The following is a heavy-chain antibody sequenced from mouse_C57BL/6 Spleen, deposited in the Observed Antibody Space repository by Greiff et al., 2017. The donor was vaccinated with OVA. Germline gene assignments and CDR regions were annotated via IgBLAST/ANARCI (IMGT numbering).Heavy chain of an antibody. V-gene: IGHV8-12*01. D-gene: IGHD2-3*01. CDR2: IYCDDDK. CDR1: GFSLSTSGMG. Sequence: QVTLKVSGPGILQSSQTLSLTCSFSGFSLSTSGMGVSWHRQPPGMGLEWRVHIYCDDDKCYNPFQKSRLTISKDTSRNQVFLKITSVDTADTATDDCARCDGYYGWFAYWGQGTLVTVSA. J-gene: IGHJ3*01. CDR3: ARCDGYYGWFAY.